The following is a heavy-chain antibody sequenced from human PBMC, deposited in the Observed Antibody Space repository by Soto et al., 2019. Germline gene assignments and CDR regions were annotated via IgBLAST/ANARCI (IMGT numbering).Heavy chain of an antibody. V-gene: IGHV1-18*01. CDR1: GYTFTSYG. J-gene: IGHJ3*02. CDR2: ISAYNGNT. Sequence: ASVKVSCKASGYTFTSYGISWVRQAPGQGLEWMGWISAYNGNTNYAQKLQGRVTMTTDTSTNTAYMELSSLRSDDTAVYYCATSDAWYAFDIWGQGTMVTVSS. CDR3: ATSDAWYAFDI.